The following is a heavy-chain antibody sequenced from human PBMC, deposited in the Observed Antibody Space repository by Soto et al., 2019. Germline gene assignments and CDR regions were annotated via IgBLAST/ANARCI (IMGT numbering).Heavy chain of an antibody. CDR1: GGSISSGDYY. Sequence: LSLTCTVSGGSISSGDYYRSWIRQPPGKGLEWIGYIYYSGSTYYNPSLKSRVTISVDTSKNQFSLKLSSVTAADTAVYYCARDQGYCSGGSCYGENYYYYGMDVWGQGTTVTVSS. J-gene: IGHJ6*02. V-gene: IGHV4-30-4*01. CDR3: ARDQGYCSGGSCYGENYYYYGMDV. CDR2: IYYSGST. D-gene: IGHD2-15*01.